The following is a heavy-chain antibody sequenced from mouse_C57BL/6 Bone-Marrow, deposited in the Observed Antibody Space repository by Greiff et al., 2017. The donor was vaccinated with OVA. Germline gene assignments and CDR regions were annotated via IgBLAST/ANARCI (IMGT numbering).Heavy chain of an antibody. CDR1: GFTFSSYA. D-gene: IGHD2-4*01. J-gene: IGHJ4*01. CDR3: EREPYDYDALYYAMDD. CDR2: ISDGGSYT. Sequence: EVKLMESGGGLVKPGGSLKLSCAASGFTFSSYAMSWVRQTPEKRLEWVATISDGGSYTYYPDNVKGRFTISRDNAKNNLYLQMSHLKSEDTAMDYGEREPYDYDALYYAMDDWGKGTSVTVSS. V-gene: IGHV5-4*01.